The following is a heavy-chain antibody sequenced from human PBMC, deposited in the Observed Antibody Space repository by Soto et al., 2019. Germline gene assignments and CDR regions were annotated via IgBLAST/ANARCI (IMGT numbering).Heavy chain of an antibody. CDR3: ARDGIQLWPRYYFDF. J-gene: IGHJ4*02. V-gene: IGHV1-46*01. CDR2: INPTSGST. D-gene: IGHD5-18*01. CDR1: GFSFTNYS. Sequence: HVQLVQSEAEVKKPGASVQISCKASGFSFTNYSMHWVRQVPGQGPEWMGKINPTSGSTSYAQKFKDKVIMTRDMSTNTLYIQLSSLTSDDTAVYYCARDGIQLWPRYYFDFWGQGTLVIVSS.